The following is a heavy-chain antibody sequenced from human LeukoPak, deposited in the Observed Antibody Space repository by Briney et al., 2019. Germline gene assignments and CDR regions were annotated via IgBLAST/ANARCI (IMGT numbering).Heavy chain of an antibody. V-gene: IGHV3-23*01. CDR2: IGGRDGST. D-gene: IGHD3-10*01. CDR3: AKGHYYGSGSLDY. CDR1: GFTFSSYG. Sequence: GGSLRLSCTASGFTFSSYGMSWVRQAPGKGLEWVSAIGGRDGSTYYADSVKGRFTISRDNSKNTLYVQMNSLRAEDTAVYYCAKGHYYGSGSLDYWGQGTLVTVSS. J-gene: IGHJ4*02.